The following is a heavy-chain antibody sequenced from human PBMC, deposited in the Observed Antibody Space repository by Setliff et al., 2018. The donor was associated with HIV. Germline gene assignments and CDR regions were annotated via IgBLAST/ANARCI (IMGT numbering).Heavy chain of an antibody. V-gene: IGHV4-59*11. D-gene: IGHD3-16*01. CDR1: GGSMNIHY. Sequence: SETLSLTCTVSGGSMNIHYWSWIRQPPGKGLEWIGSIYYSGSTNYNPSLKSRVTISVDTSKNQFSLKLSSVTAADTAVYYCASRLGGTFDYWGQGTLVTVS. CDR3: ASRLGGTFDY. CDR2: IYYSGST. J-gene: IGHJ4*02.